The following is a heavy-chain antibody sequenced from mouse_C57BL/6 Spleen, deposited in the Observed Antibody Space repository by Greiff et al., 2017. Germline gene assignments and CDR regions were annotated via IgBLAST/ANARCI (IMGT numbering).Heavy chain of an antibody. CDR2: IYPGDGDT. V-gene: IGHV1-82*01. CDR3: ARRDPGYFDY. Sequence: VKLQESGPELVKPGASVKISCKASGYAFSSSWMNWVKQRPGQGLEWIGRIYPGDGDTNYNGKFKGKATLTADKSSSTAYMQLSSLTSEDSAVYFCARRDPGYFDYWGQGTTLTVSS. CDR1: GYAFSSSW. J-gene: IGHJ2*01. D-gene: IGHD4-1*01.